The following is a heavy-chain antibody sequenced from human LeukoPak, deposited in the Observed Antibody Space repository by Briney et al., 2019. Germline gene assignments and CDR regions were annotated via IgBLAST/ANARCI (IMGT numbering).Heavy chain of an antibody. CDR2: IIPIFGTA. CDR1: GGTFSSYA. Sequence: SVKVSCKASGGTFSSYAISWVRQAPGQGLEWMGGIIPIFGTANYAQKFQGRVTITADKSTSTAYMELSSLRSEDTAVYYCARGPDSGYDLYDAFDIWGQGTMVTVSS. J-gene: IGHJ3*02. D-gene: IGHD5-12*01. V-gene: IGHV1-69*06. CDR3: ARGPDSGYDLYDAFDI.